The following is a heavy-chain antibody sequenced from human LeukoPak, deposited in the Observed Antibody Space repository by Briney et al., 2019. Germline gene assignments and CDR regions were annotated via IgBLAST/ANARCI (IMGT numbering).Heavy chain of an antibody. CDR3: AKDRDYGNYYFDY. J-gene: IGHJ4*02. D-gene: IGHD4-11*01. Sequence: PGGSLRLSCAAPGFTFSSNDIHWVRQAPGKGLEWVAFIRYDGSNKYYADSVKGRFTISRDNSENTLYLQMNSLRAEDTAVCYCAKDRDYGNYYFDYWGQGTLVTVSS. CDR2: IRYDGSNK. CDR1: GFTFSSND. V-gene: IGHV3-30*02.